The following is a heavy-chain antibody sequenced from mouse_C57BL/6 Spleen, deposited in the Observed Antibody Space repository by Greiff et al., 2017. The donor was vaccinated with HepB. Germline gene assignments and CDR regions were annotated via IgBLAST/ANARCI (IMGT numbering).Heavy chain of an antibody. V-gene: IGHV2-2*01. CDR3: ASSSYGSSYWFAY. CDR2: IWSGGST. Sequence: VQLQQSGPGLVQPSQRLSITCTVSGFSLTSYGVHWVRQSPGKGLEWLGVIWSGGSTDYNAAFISRLSISKDNSKSQVFFKMNSLQADDTAIYYCASSSYGSSYWFAYWGQGTLVTVSA. D-gene: IGHD1-1*01. J-gene: IGHJ3*01. CDR1: GFSLTSYG.